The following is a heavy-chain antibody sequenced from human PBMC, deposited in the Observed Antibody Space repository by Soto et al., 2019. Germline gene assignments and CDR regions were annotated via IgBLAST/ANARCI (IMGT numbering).Heavy chain of an antibody. V-gene: IGHV3-23*01. J-gene: IGHJ3*02. CDR2: MSGSGGST. D-gene: IGHD2-15*01. CDR1: GFTFSSYA. CDR3: AKDQGYCMGDSGYREDAFDI. Sequence: EVQLLESGGGLVQPGGSLRLSCAASGFTFSSYAMSWVRQAPGKGLEWVSAMSGSGGSTYYSDSVKGRFTISRDNSKNNLYMQMNSLSAEDKAVYYSAKDQGYCMGDSGYREDAFDIWGQGTMVTVSS.